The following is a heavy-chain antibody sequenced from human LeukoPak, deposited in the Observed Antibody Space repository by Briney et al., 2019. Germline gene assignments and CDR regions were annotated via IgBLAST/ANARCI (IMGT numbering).Heavy chain of an antibody. Sequence: ASVKVSCKASGYTFTIYYIHWVRQAPGQGLEWMGISSPSAGTTKYAQNFQGRVTMTTDMSTSTVYMEVSSLRSEDTAVYYCVRTRGLAPHDAFDIWGQGTMITVSS. CDR3: VRTRGLAPHDAFDI. CDR2: SSPSAGTT. CDR1: GYTFTIYY. V-gene: IGHV1-46*01. D-gene: IGHD6-13*01. J-gene: IGHJ3*02.